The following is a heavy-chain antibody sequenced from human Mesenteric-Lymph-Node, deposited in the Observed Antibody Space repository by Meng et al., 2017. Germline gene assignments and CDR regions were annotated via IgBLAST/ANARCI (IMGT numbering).Heavy chain of an antibody. CDR1: GGTFSSYA. Sequence: QLQRVQCGAEVNEAGSSVKVSCKAAGGTFSSYAISWVRQAPGQGLEWMGGIIPIFGTANYAQKFQGRVTITADESTSTAYMELSSLRSEDTAVYYCARKCYYDSSGYYSWFDPWGQGTLVTVSS. V-gene: IGHV1-69*01. CDR2: IIPIFGTA. CDR3: ARKCYYDSSGYYSWFDP. D-gene: IGHD3-22*01. J-gene: IGHJ5*02.